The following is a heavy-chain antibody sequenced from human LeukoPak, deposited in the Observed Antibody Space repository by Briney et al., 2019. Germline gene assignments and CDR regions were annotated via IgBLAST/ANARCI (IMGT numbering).Heavy chain of an antibody. CDR3: ASRWELNWFDP. CDR1: GGSFSGYY. Sequence: PSETLSLTCAVYGGSFSGYYWSWIRQPPGKGLEWIGEINHSGSTNYNPSLKSRVTISVDTSKNQFSLKLSSVTAADTAVYYCASRWELNWFDPWGQGTLVTVSS. CDR2: INHSGST. D-gene: IGHD1-26*01. J-gene: IGHJ5*02. V-gene: IGHV4-34*01.